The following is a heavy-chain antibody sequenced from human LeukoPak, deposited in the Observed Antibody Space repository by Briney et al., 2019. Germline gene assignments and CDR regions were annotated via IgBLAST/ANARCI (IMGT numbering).Heavy chain of an antibody. J-gene: IGHJ4*02. CDR2: ISGYSGNT. CDR3: ARDPLYYDSTAYRYYFDS. V-gene: IGHV1-18*01. D-gene: IGHD3-22*01. CDR1: GYTFTSYG. Sequence: ASVKVSCKASGYTFTSYGINWVRQAPGQGLEWMGWISGYSGNTNFAQNLQDRVTLTTDSSTSTAYMELRGLRSDDTAVYYCARDPLYYDSTAYRYYFDSWGQGTLVTVSS.